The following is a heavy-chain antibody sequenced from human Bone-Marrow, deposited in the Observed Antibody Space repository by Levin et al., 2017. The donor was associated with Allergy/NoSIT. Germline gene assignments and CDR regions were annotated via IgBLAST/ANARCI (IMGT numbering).Heavy chain of an antibody. CDR3: ARENLDVLVVPATPVIHYYGLDV. J-gene: IGHJ6*02. CDR2: IYSSGDT. V-gene: IGHV4-30-4*01. D-gene: IGHD2-15*01. Sequence: SETLSLTCTVSGGSINRGDYYWSWIRQPPGKGLEWIGNIYSSGDTYYNPSFKSRVIISMDTSKNQFSLRLRSVTAADTAVYFCARENLDVLVVPATPVIHYYGLDVWGQGTTVIVSS. CDR1: GGSINRGDYY.